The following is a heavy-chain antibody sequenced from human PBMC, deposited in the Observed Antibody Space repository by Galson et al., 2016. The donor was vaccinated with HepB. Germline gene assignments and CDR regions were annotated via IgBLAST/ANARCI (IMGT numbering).Heavy chain of an antibody. D-gene: IGHD2/OR15-2a*01. V-gene: IGHV1-46*01. CDR3: ARDNSITNSWWFDP. J-gene: IGHJ5*02. CDR2: INPTATAT. CDR1: GYTFTRHY. Sequence: SVKVSCKASGYTFTRHYMHWVRQAPGQGLEWMGVINPTATATTYAQKFQDRVTITRDTSTSTDYMELSSLRSEDTALYYCARDNSITNSWWFDPWGQGTLVIVSS.